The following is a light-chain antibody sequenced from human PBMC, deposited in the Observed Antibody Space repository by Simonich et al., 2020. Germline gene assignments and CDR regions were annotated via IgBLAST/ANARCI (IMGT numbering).Light chain of an antibody. V-gene: IGKV3-15*01. CDR2: GAS. Sequence: EIVMTQSPATLSVSPGERATLSCRASQSVSSNLAWYQQKPGQAPRLLIYGASTRATGIPARFSGSGSGTEFTLTISSLQPEDIATYYCQQYDNLPWTFGQGTKVEIK. CDR1: QSVSSN. J-gene: IGKJ1*01. CDR3: QQYDNLPWT.